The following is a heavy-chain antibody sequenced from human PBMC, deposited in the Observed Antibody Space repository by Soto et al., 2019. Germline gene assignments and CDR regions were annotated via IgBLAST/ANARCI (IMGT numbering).Heavy chain of an antibody. V-gene: IGHV1-2*02. CDR3: ARVGTDYYDSGGAMDV. CDR1: GYTFTAYN. J-gene: IGHJ6*02. CDR2: INPNSGIT. Sequence: QVQLVQSGAEVKKPGASVKVSCKAFGYTFTAYNMHWVRQAPGQGPEWMGWINPNSGITKYAQQFQGRVTMTRDTSINTVHMDLRRLTSADTAVYYCARVGTDYYDSGGAMDVWGQGTTVTVSS. D-gene: IGHD3-22*01.